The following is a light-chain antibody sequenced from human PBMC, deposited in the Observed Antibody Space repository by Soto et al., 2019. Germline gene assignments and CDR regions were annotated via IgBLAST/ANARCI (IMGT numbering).Light chain of an antibody. CDR2: NNN. CDR1: SSNIGSNT. CDR3: AAWDDSLIGQG. Sequence: QSVLTQPPSASGTPGQRVTISCSGSSSNIGSNTVNWYQQLPGTAPKLLIYNNNLRPSGVPDRFSGSESGTSASLAISGLQSDDEADYYCAAWDDSLIGQGFGTGTKVTVL. V-gene: IGLV1-44*01. J-gene: IGLJ1*01.